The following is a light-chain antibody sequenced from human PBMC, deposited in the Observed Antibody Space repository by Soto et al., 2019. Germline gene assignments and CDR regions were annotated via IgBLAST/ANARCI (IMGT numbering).Light chain of an antibody. V-gene: IGKV1-39*01. CDR2: AAS. CDR1: QGISSY. CDR3: QQSYSTPGT. Sequence: DIQRTQSPSSLSASVGDRLTTTCRASQGISSYLAWYQQKPGKAPKLLIYAASSLQSGVPSRFSGSGSGTDFTLTISSLQPEDFATYYCQQSYSTPGTFGQGTEVDIK. J-gene: IGKJ1*01.